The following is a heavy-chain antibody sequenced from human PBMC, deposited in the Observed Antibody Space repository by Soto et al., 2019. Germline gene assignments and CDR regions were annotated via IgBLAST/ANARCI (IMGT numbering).Heavy chain of an antibody. CDR3: ARGRGGWFINQLLNAFDI. CDR2: IYYSGST. V-gene: IGHV4-59*13. CDR1: GGSISRCY. D-gene: IGHD2-2*01. Sequence: SETLSLTWTVSGGSISRCYWSWSRQPRGRGLVWVGYIYYSGSTNYNPSLKSRVTISVDTSKNQFSLKLSSVTAADTAVYYCARGRGGWFINQLLNAFDIWGQGTMVTVSS. J-gene: IGHJ3*02.